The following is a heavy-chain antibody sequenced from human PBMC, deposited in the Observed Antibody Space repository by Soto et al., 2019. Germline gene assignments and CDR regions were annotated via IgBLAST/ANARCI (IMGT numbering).Heavy chain of an antibody. CDR1: GYSFTSYW. D-gene: IGHD6-6*01. CDR2: IDPSDSYT. V-gene: IGHV5-10-1*01. CDR3: ARQSPRRDYYYYYGMDV. J-gene: IGHJ6*02. Sequence: GESLKISCKGSGYSFTSYWISWVRQMPGKGLEWMGRIDPSDSYTNYSPSFQGHVTISADKSISTAYLQWSSLKASDTAMYYCARQSPRRDYYYYYGMDVWSQGTTVPAFS.